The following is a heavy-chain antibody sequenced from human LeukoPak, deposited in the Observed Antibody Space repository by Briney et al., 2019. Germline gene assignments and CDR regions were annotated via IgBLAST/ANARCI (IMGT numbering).Heavy chain of an antibody. CDR1: GGSISSYY. CDR2: IYYSGST. D-gene: IGHD5-24*01. V-gene: IGHV4-59*01. J-gene: IGHJ4*02. CDR3: ARVDGYNEPY. Sequence: SETLSLACTVSGGSISSYYWSWIRQPPGKGLEWIGYIYYSGSTNYNPSLKSRVTISVDTSKNQFSLKLSSVTTADTAVYYCARVDGYNEPYWGQGTLVTVSS.